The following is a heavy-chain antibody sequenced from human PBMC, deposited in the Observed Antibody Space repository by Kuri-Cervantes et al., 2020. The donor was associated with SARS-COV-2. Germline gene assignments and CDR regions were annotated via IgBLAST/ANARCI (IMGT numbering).Heavy chain of an antibody. CDR2: IYPGDSDT. J-gene: IGHJ6*03. CDR3: ARLGDSSGYFDYYYYYMDV. D-gene: IGHD3-22*01. V-gene: IGHV5-51*01. CDR1: GYSFTSYW. Sequence: GESLKISCKGSGYSFTSYWIAWVRQMPGKGLECMGIIYPGDSDTTYSPSFQGQVTISADKSISTAYLQWSSLKASDTAMYYCARLGDSSGYFDYYYYYMDVWGKGTTVTVSS.